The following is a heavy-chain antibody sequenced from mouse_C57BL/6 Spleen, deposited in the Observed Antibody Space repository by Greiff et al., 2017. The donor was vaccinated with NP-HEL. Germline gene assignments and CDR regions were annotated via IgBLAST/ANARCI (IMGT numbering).Heavy chain of an antibody. CDR1: GYTFTSYW. V-gene: IGHV1-61*01. CDR3: ARSGVAYSLDY. D-gene: IGHD2-12*01. Sequence: QVQLQQSGAELVRPGSSVKLSCKASGYTFTSYWMDWVKQRPGQGLEWIGNIYPSDSETHYNQKFKDKATLTVDKSSSTAYMQLSSLTSEDSAVYYCARSGVAYSLDYWGQGTTLTVSS. CDR2: IYPSDSET. J-gene: IGHJ2*01.